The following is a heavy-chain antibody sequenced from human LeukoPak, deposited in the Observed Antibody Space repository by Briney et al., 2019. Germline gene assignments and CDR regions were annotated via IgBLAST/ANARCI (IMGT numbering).Heavy chain of an antibody. V-gene: IGHV1-3*03. CDR2: INAGNGNT. D-gene: IGHD5-18*01. CDR3: ARGKTAMVLIDY. CDR1: GYTFTGCY. Sequence: ASVKVSCKASGYTFTGCYMHWVRQAPGQRLEWMGWINAGNGNTKYSQEFQGRVTITRDTSASTAYMELSSLRSEDMAVYYCARGKTAMVLIDYWGQGTLVTVSS. J-gene: IGHJ4*02.